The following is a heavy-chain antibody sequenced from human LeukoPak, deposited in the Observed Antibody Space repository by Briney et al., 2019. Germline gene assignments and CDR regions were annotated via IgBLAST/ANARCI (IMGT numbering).Heavy chain of an antibody. D-gene: IGHD3-3*01. CDR3: ARTPTTYDPLARWYYYYMDV. Sequence: PSETLSLTCAVSGGSISSSNWWSWVRPPPGKGLEWIGEIYHSGSTNYNPSLKSRVTISVDTSKNQFSLKLSSVTAADTAVYYCARTPTTYDPLARWYYYYMDVWGKGTTVTVSS. V-gene: IGHV4-4*02. CDR2: IYHSGST. J-gene: IGHJ6*03. CDR1: GGSISSSNW.